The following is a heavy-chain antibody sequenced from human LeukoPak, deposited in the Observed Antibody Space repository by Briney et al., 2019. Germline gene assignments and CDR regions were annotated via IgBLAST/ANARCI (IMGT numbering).Heavy chain of an antibody. V-gene: IGHV3-21*04. CDR2: ISSSSSYI. D-gene: IGHD2-8*02. CDR3: ATYRQVLLAFES. CDR1: GFTFSRYS. J-gene: IGHJ4*02. Sequence: GGSLRLPCAASGFTFSRYSMNWVRQAPGKGLEWVSSISSSSSYIYYADSVKGRFTISRDNAKNSLYLQMNSLRAEDTAIYYCATYRQVLLAFESWGQGTLVTVSS.